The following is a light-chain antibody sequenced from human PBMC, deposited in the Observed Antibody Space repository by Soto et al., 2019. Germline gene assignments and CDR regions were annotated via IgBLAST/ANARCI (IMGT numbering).Light chain of an antibody. J-gene: IGKJ4*01. CDR1: QSVGYY. CDR3: QQRRVWPLT. Sequence: EYVLTRSPAILSLSPGERATLSCRASQSVGYYLAWYQQRPGQAPRLLIYDSSTRATGIPARFSASGSGTDFTLTISSLEPEDFAVYYCQQRRVWPLTFGGGTKVEIK. CDR2: DSS. V-gene: IGKV3-11*01.